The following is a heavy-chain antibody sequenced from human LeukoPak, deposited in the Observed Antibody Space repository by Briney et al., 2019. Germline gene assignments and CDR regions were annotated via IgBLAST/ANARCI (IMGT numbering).Heavy chain of an antibody. Sequence: ASVKVSCKASGYTFTTYFIHWVRQAPGQGLEWMGMINPSVGSTTCAQKFQGRVTMTRDTPTSTVYMELSSLRSEDTAVYYCARDLDSSSWYIEYWGQGTLVTVSS. CDR1: GYTFTTYF. CDR3: ARDLDSSSWYIEY. D-gene: IGHD6-13*01. V-gene: IGHV1-46*01. CDR2: INPSVGST. J-gene: IGHJ4*02.